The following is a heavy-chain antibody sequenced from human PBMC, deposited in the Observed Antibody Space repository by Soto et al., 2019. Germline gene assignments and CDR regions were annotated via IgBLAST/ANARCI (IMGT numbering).Heavy chain of an antibody. Sequence: GGSLRLSCAASGFTFSSYAMSWVRQAPGKGLEWVSAISGSGGSTYYADSVKGRFTISRDNSKNTLYLQMNSLRAEDTAVYYCAKAQPCRRSGGSCYEFLSYPDDYWGQGTLVTVSS. V-gene: IGHV3-23*01. J-gene: IGHJ4*02. D-gene: IGHD2-15*01. CDR1: GFTFSSYA. CDR2: ISGSGGST. CDR3: AKAQPCRRSGGSCYEFLSYPDDY.